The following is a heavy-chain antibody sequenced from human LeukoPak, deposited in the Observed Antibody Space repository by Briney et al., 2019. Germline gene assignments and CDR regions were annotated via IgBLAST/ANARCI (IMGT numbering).Heavy chain of an antibody. CDR1: GYTFTSYY. CDR3: ARDISNTQPLTY. V-gene: IGHV1-46*01. CDR2: INPSGGST. J-gene: IGHJ4*02. Sequence: ASVKVSCKASGYTFTSYYMHWVRQAPGQGLEWMGIINPSGGSTSYAQKFQGRVTMTRDMSTSTVYMELSRLRSDDTAVYYCARDISNTQPLTYWGQGTLVTVSS. D-gene: IGHD2/OR15-2a*01.